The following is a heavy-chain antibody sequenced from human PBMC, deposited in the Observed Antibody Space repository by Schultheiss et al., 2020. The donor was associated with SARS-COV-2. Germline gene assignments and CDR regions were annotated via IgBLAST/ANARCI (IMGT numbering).Heavy chain of an antibody. J-gene: IGHJ4*02. V-gene: IGHV3-23*01. CDR3: ARSLIVGVDY. D-gene: IGHD1-26*01. CDR1: GFTFSNAW. CDR2: ISGSGGST. Sequence: GGSLRLSCAASGFTFSNAWMSWVRQAPGKGLEWVSAISGSGGSTYYAGSVKGRFTISRDNSKNTLYLQMNSLRAEDTAVYYCARSLIVGVDYWGQGTLVTVSS.